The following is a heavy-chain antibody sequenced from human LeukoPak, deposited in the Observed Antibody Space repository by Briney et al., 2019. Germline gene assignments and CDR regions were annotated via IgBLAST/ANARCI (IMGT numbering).Heavy chain of an antibody. J-gene: IGHJ4*02. D-gene: IGHD3-10*01. Sequence: GGPLRLSCAASGFTFNSYAMSWVRQAPGKGLGGVSAVSDSGGSTYYADSVKGRFTISSDNSKNTLYLQMNSLRAEDTAVYYCAKVYGTGRLYDWGQGTLVTVSS. V-gene: IGHV3-23*01. CDR2: VSDSGGST. CDR1: GFTFNSYA. CDR3: AKVYGTGRLYD.